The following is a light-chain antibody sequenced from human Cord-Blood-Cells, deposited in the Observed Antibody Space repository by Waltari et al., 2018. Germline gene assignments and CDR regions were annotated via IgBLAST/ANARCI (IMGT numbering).Light chain of an antibody. V-gene: IGKV1-39*01. Sequence: DIHMTHSPSSLSASVGDRVTITCRASQSISSYLNWYQQKPGKAPKLLIYAASSLQSGVPSRFSGRGYGTDLTLTIRSLQPEDFATYYCQQSYSTLFFGQGTKLEIK. CDR3: QQSYSTLF. J-gene: IGKJ2*01. CDR2: AAS. CDR1: QSISSY.